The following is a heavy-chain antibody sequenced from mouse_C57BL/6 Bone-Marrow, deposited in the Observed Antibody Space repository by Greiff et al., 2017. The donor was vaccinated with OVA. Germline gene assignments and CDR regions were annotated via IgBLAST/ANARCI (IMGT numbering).Heavy chain of an antibody. V-gene: IGHV3-6*01. J-gene: IGHJ3*01. CDR3: AIYYGYVAWFAY. D-gene: IGHD2-2*01. CDR1: GYSITSGYY. Sequence: EVQLQQSGPGLVKPSQSLSLTCSVTGYSITSGYYWNWIRQFPGNKLEWMGYISYDGSNNYNPSLKNRISITRDTSKNQFFLKLNSVTTEDTATYYCAIYYGYVAWFAYWGQGTLVTVSA. CDR2: ISYDGSN.